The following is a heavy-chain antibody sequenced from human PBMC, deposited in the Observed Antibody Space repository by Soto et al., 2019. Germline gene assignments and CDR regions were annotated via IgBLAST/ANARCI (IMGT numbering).Heavy chain of an antibody. CDR2: IYYSGGT. CDR3: ARRIVGANPFDY. Sequence: SETLSLTCTVSGCSINSYYWSWIRQPPGKGLEWIGSIYYSGGTYYNPSLKSRVTISVDTSKNQFSLKLSSVTAADTAVYYCARRIVGANPFDYWGQGTLVTVSS. CDR1: GCSINSYY. V-gene: IGHV4-59*08. J-gene: IGHJ4*02. D-gene: IGHD1-26*01.